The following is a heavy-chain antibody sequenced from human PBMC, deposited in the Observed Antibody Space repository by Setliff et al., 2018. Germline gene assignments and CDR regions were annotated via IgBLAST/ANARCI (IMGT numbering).Heavy chain of an antibody. CDR3: AGSAGLFTWFDP. CDR2: IYYSGDT. J-gene: IGHJ5*02. Sequence: PSETLSLTCTVSGGSINSRSKYWGWIRQPPGKGLEWIGSIYYSGDTYYNPSLKSRVTISVDTSKNQFYLMLSSVTAADTAMYYCAGSAGLFTWFDPWGQGTLVTVSS. D-gene: IGHD3-16*01. CDR1: GGSINSRSKY. V-gene: IGHV4-39*01.